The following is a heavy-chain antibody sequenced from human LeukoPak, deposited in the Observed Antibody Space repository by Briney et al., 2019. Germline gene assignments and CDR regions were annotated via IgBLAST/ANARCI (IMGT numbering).Heavy chain of an antibody. V-gene: IGHV3-30*03. D-gene: IGHD2-2*01. CDR1: GFTFSNYG. J-gene: IGHJ4*02. CDR3: ARDRDLGVVTPWCDY. CDR2: IPYDGSVR. Sequence: PGRSLRLSCAASGFTFSNYGMQWVRQAPGKGLEWVAIIPYDGSVRYYGDSVRGRFTISRDNSKNTVYLQMNSLRADDTAVYYCARDRDLGVVTPWCDYWGQGVLVTVSS.